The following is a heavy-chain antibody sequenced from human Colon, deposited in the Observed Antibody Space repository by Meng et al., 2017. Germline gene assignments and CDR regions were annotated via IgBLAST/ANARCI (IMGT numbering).Heavy chain of an antibody. CDR3: ARGDTMIVGKGGAFDI. CDR2: INAGNGNT. J-gene: IGHJ3*02. V-gene: IGHV1-3*01. Sequence: ASVKVSCKASGYTFTSYAMHWVRQAPGQRLEWMGWINAGNGNTKYSQKFQGRVTITRDTSASTAYMELSSLRSEDTAVYYCARGDTMIVGKGGAFDIWGRGTMVTVTS. D-gene: IGHD3-22*01. CDR1: GYTFTSYA.